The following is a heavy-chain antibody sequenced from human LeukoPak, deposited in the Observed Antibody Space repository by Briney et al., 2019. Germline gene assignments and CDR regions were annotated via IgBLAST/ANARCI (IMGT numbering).Heavy chain of an antibody. CDR1: GYTLNSYA. V-gene: IGHV1-3*01. Sequence: ASVKVSCKASGYTLNSYAMHWVRQAPGQRLEWMGLINAGNGNTKYSQKFQGRVTITRDTSASTAYMELSSLRSEDTVLFFKQKTEYEILTGWPNDAFDIWGQGTMVTVSS. CDR2: INAGNGNT. CDR3: QKTEYEILTGWPNDAFDI. D-gene: IGHD3-9*01. J-gene: IGHJ3*02.